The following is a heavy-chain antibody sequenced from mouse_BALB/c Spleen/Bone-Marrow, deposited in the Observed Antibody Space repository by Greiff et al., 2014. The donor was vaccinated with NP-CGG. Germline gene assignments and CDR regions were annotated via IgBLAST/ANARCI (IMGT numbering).Heavy chain of an antibody. V-gene: IGHV5-9-1*01. CDR3: ARQGYHRYDGRGFDY. CDR2: ISSGGSYT. CDR1: GFTFSSYA. J-gene: IGHJ2*01. D-gene: IGHD2-14*01. Sequence: DVMLVESGGGLVKPGGSLKLSCAASGFTFSSYAMSWVRQTPEKRLEWVATISSGGSYTYYPDSVKGRFTISRDNAKNTLYLQMSSRRSEDTAMYYCARQGYHRYDGRGFDYWGQGTTLTVSS.